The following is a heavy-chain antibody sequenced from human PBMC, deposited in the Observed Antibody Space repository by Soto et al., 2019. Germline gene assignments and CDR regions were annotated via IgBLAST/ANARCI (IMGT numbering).Heavy chain of an antibody. D-gene: IGHD4-17*01. CDR2: IYYSGST. CDR3: ARDRDNGDSRNLDY. CDR1: GGSISSGGYY. Sequence: NPSETLSLTCTVSGGSISSGGYYWSWIRQHPGKGLEWIGYIYYSGSTYYNPSLKSRVTISVDTSKNQFSLKLSSVTAADTAVYYCARDRDNGDSRNLDYWGQGTLVTVSS. V-gene: IGHV4-31*03. J-gene: IGHJ4*02.